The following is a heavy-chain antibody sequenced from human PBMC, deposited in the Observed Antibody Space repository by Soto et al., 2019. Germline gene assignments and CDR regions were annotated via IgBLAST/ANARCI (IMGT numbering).Heavy chain of an antibody. CDR1: VFTFISYW. V-gene: IGHV3-74*01. CDR3: ARAYQVAARHGLHWFDP. D-gene: IGHD6-6*01. J-gene: IGHJ5*02. Sequence: GWSLRLSCASSVFTFISYWMHWVRQAPGKGLVWVSRINSDGSSTSYADSVKGRFTISRDNAKNTLYLQMNSLRAEDTAVYYCARAYQVAARHGLHWFDPWGQGTLV. CDR2: INSDGSST.